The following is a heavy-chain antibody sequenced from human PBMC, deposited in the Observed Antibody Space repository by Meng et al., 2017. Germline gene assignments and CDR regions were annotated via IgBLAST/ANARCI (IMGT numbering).Heavy chain of an antibody. CDR3: AKEGATIGSPLFAY. V-gene: IGHV3-23*01. CDR2: IPGSGDST. D-gene: IGHD1-26*01. CDR1: GFTFNNYA. J-gene: IGHJ4*02. Sequence: GESLKISCAASGFTFNNYAMSWVRQAPGKGLEWVSGIPGSGDSTYYEDSVKGRFTISRDNSKNTLYLQMNSLRAEDTAVYYCAKEGATIGSPLFAYWGQGKRVTVAS.